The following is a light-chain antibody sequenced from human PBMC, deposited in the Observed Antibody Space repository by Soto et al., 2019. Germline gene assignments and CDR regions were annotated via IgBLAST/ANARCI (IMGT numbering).Light chain of an antibody. Sequence: EVVLTQSPVTLSLSPGERATLSCRASQSFRGLLAWYQQKPGQAPRLLIYDASRRATGIPDRFTGSGFGTDFTLTISRLAPEDLAVYYCQQYGGSPRTFGQGTKVELK. J-gene: IGKJ1*01. CDR2: DAS. CDR3: QQYGGSPRT. CDR1: QSFRGL. V-gene: IGKV3-20*01.